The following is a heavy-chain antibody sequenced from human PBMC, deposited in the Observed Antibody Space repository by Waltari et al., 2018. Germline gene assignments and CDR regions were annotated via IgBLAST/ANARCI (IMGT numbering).Heavy chain of an antibody. CDR1: GSRFRGYA. CDR2: IGSSGAAT. Sequence: EVQLLESGGGLVQPGGSLRLSCAVSGSRFRGYAMTWVRQAPGKGLEWVALIGSSGAATYYADSVKGRFSISRDNSRNTLYLQMNSLRAEDTAMYYCAKRGAPGELWFFDYWGQGNLVTVSS. D-gene: IGHD2-21*01. CDR3: AKRGAPGELWFFDY. V-gene: IGHV3-23*01. J-gene: IGHJ4*02.